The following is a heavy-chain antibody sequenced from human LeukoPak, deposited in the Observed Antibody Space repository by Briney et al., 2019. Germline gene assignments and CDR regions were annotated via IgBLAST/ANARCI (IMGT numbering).Heavy chain of an antibody. CDR1: GGSISSYY. CDR3: ARDGTTGTTI. J-gene: IGHJ4*02. V-gene: IGHV4-59*01. Sequence: KPSETLPLTCTVSGGSISSYYWSWIRQPPGKGLEWIGYIYYSGSTNYNPSLKSRVTISVDTSKNQFSLKLSSVTAADTAVYYCARDGTTGTTIWGQGTLVTVSS. CDR2: IYYSGST. D-gene: IGHD1-7*01.